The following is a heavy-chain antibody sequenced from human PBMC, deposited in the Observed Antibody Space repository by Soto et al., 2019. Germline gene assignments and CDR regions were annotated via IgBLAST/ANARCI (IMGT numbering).Heavy chain of an antibody. Sequence: QVQLVQSGAEVKKPESSVKVSCKAPGGTVSTYAISWVRQAPGQGLEWMGGIIPMFGTANYAQRFQDRVTSTADEATNTVYMELSSLRSEDTAVYFCASGIQLWLRRINNGYSGWGQGTLVTVSS. J-gene: IGHJ4*02. CDR1: GGTVSTYA. V-gene: IGHV1-69*12. D-gene: IGHD5-18*01. CDR2: IIPMFGTA. CDR3: ASGIQLWLRRINNGYSG.